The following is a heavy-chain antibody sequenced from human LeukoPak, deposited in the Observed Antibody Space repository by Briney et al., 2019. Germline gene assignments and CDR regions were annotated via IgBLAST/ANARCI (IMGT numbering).Heavy chain of an antibody. J-gene: IGHJ6*03. CDR1: TYTFTSYY. D-gene: IGHD2-15*01. CDR2: INPSGGST. Sequence: ASVKVSRKASTYTFTSYYMHWVRQAPGQGLEWMGIINPSGGSTIYAQKFQGRVTMTRDTSTSTVYMELSSLRSEDTAVYYCARQYCSGGSCDFLMDVWGKGTTVTVSS. CDR3: ARQYCSGGSCDFLMDV. V-gene: IGHV1-46*01.